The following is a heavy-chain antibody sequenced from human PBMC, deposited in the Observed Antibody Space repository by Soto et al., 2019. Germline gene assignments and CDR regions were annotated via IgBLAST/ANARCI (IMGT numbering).Heavy chain of an antibody. D-gene: IGHD2-2*01. J-gene: IGHJ4*02. CDR1: GFTFSSYG. CDR2: IWYDGSNK. CDR3: AQIGEVPAVIDY. V-gene: IGHV3-33*08. Sequence: GGSLRLSCAASGFTFSSYGMHWVRQAPGKGLEWVAVIWYDGSNKYYADSVKGRFTISRDNSKNTLYLQMNSLRAEDTAVYYCAQIGEVPAVIDYWGQGTLVTVSS.